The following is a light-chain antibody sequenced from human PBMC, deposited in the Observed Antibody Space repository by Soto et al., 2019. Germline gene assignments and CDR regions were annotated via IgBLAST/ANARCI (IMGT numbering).Light chain of an antibody. Sequence: EIVLTQSPATLSVSPGERGILSCRASQSVDISLAWYQQKPGQAPRLLIYGASTRATDMPGTFSGRGSGTEFTLTITSLRPEDFGVYYCQQYRSWPRTFGQGTKVDI. J-gene: IGKJ1*01. CDR2: GAS. CDR3: QQYRSWPRT. V-gene: IGKV3-15*01. CDR1: QSVDIS.